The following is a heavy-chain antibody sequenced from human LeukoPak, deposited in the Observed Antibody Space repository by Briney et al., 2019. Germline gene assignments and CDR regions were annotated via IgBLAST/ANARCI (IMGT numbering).Heavy chain of an antibody. CDR3: AREGGFRTSPSHYYYYYMDV. J-gene: IGHJ6*03. D-gene: IGHD3-10*01. V-gene: IGHV4-34*01. Sequence: SETLSLTCAVYGGSFSGYYWSWIRQPPGKGLEWIGEVNHSGSTNYNPSLKSRVTISVDTSKNQFSLKLSSVTAADTAVYYCAREGGFRTSPSHYYYYYMDVWGKGTTVTVSS. CDR2: VNHSGST. CDR1: GGSFSGYY.